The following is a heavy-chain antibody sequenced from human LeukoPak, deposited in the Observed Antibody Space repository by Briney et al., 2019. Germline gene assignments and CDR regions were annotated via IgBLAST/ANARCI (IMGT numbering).Heavy chain of an antibody. D-gene: IGHD2-2*01. CDR1: GFTFSRYT. CDR3: AKGVWDIVVVPAARNY. J-gene: IGHJ4*02. CDR2: ISDRGHRT. Sequence: PGGSLRLSCAASGFTFSRYTMTWVRQAPGKGLEWVSGISDRGHRTYYADSVKGRFTISRDNSKNTLYLQMNSLRAEDTAVYYCAKGVWDIVVVPAARNYWGQGTLVTVSS. V-gene: IGHV3-23*01.